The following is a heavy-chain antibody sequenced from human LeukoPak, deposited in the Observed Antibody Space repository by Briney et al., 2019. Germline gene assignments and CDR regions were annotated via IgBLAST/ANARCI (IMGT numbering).Heavy chain of an antibody. J-gene: IGHJ4*02. CDR1: GYTFTDYY. V-gene: IGHV1-2*02. CDR2: INTHSGGT. Sequence: ASAKVSCKASGYTFTDYYMQWVRQAPGQGLEWMGWINTHSGGTSYAQKFQGRVTMTRDTSISTGFMELKSLGSDDTAVYYCARSRISAPVDYWGQGTLVTVSS. D-gene: IGHD6-6*01. CDR3: ARSRISAPVDY.